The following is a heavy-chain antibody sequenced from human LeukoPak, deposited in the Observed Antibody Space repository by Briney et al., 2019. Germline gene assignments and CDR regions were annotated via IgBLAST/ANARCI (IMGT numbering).Heavy chain of an antibody. J-gene: IGHJ4*02. CDR2: ISSSGNTI. CDR1: GFTFSDYY. CDR3: ARVQYYYDSSGYYENYFDY. D-gene: IGHD3-22*01. V-gene: IGHV3-11*04. Sequence: PGGSLRLSCAASGFTFSDYYMRWIRQAAGKGLEWVSYISSSGNTIYYADAVKGRFTISRDNAKNSLYLQMDRLRAEHTAVYFCARVQYYYDSSGYYENYFDYWGQGTLVTVSS.